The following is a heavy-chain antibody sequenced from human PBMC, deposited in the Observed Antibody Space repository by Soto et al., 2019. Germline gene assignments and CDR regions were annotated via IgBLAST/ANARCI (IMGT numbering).Heavy chain of an antibody. CDR2: MNLNSGNT. CDR1: GYTFTSYD. CDR3: VTVFGSINF. Sequence: QVQLVQSGAEVKKPGASVKVSCRASGYTFTSYDINWVRQATGQGLEWMGWMNLNSGNTGYAQNFQGRVTMTRNTSITTAYMELSRLRSEDTAVYYCVTVFGSINFWGQGTLVTVSS. V-gene: IGHV1-8*01. D-gene: IGHD4-4*01. J-gene: IGHJ4*02.